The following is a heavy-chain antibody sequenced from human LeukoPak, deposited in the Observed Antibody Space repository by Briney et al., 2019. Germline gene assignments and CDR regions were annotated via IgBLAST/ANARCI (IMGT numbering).Heavy chain of an antibody. D-gene: IGHD4-23*01. J-gene: IGHJ4*02. CDR1: GFTFDDYG. Sequence: GGSLRLSCAASGFTFDDYGMSWVRQAPGKGLEWVSYISSSDNIIYYADSVKGRFTISRDNAKNSLYLQMNSLRAEDTAIYYCVRDYGGSSPFDYWGQGTLVTVSS. CDR3: VRDYGGSSPFDY. CDR2: ISSSDNII. V-gene: IGHV3-48*03.